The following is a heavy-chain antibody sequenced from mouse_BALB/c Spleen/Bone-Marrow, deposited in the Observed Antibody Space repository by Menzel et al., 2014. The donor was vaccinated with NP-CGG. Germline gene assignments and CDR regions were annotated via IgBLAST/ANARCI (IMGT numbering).Heavy chain of an antibody. CDR2: IDPSNSET. Sequence: QVQLQQSGPELVRPGASVKMSCKASDYTFTSYWMHWVKQRPGQGLEWIGMIDPSNSETRLSQKFKDEATLDVDKSSNTAYMHLSSLTSEDSAVYYCARTFQPRRAMDYWGQGSSVTVSS. V-gene: IGHV1-74*01. CDR1: DYTFTSYW. CDR3: ARTFQPRRAMDY. J-gene: IGHJ4*01. D-gene: IGHD6-1*01.